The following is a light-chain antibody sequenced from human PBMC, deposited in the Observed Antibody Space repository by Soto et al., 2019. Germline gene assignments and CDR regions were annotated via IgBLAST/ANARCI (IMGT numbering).Light chain of an antibody. CDR2: DPS. Sequence: DIQMTQSPSTLSASVGDRVTMTCRASQSVSSWLAWYQQKPGKAPKLLIFDPSNLESGVPSRVSGSGSGTEFTLTINSLKPDDFASYYCQQHNTYPWTFGKGTKVEIK. CDR3: QQHNTYPWT. J-gene: IGKJ1*01. CDR1: QSVSSW. V-gene: IGKV1-5*01.